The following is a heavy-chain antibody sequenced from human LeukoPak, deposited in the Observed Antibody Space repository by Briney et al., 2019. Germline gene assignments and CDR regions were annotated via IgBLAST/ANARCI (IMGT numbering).Heavy chain of an antibody. D-gene: IGHD3-3*01. CDR3: ARGHYDFWSGASWGIDYGMDV. Sequence: GGSLRLSCAASGITFSSYWMHWVRQAPGKGLVWVSRINSDGSSTSYADSVKGRFTISRDNAKNTLYLQMNSLGAEDTAVYYCARGHYDFWSGASWGIDYGMDVWGQGTTVTVSS. CDR1: GITFSSYW. J-gene: IGHJ6*02. V-gene: IGHV3-74*01. CDR2: INSDGSST.